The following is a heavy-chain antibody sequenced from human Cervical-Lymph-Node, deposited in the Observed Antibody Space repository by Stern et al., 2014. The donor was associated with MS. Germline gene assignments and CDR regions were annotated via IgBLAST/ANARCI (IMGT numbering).Heavy chain of an antibody. J-gene: IGHJ4*02. V-gene: IGHV2-5*02. CDR2: INWDDDK. CDR1: GFSLSTNGLG. Sequence: QITLKESGPTLVKPTQTLTLTCTFSGFSLSTNGLGVGWIRQPPGKALEWLALINWDDDKQYSPSLKSRLTISKDISKNQVVLTLANVDPVDTATYFCAYRRSSSNFAYWGQGTRVTVSS. CDR3: AYRRSSSNFAY.